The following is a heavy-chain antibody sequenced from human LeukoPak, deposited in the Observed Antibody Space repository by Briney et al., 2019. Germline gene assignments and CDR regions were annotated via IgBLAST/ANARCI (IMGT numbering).Heavy chain of an antibody. CDR1: GGSFSGYY. J-gene: IGHJ4*02. CDR2: INHSGST. V-gene: IGHV4-34*01. D-gene: IGHD3-16*01. CDR3: ARGRYGWLPFDY. Sequence: SETLSLTCAVYGGSFSGYYWSWIRQPPGKGLEWIGEINHSGSTNYNPSLKSRVTISVDTSKNQFSLKLSSVTAADTAVYYCARGRYGWLPFDYWGQGTLVTVSS.